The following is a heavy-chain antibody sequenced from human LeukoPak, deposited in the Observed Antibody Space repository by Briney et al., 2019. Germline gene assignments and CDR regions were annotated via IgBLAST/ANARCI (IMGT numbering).Heavy chain of an antibody. CDR1: GFTFSSYE. CDR2: ISSSSRST. CDR3: ARDWRD. D-gene: IGHD3-3*01. J-gene: IGHJ4*02. Sequence: GGSLRLSCAASGFTFSSYEMNWVRQAPGKGLEWVSYISSSSRSTYYADSVKGRFTISRDNAKNSLYLQMNSLRAEDTAVYYCARDWRDWGQGTLVTVSS. V-gene: IGHV3-48*03.